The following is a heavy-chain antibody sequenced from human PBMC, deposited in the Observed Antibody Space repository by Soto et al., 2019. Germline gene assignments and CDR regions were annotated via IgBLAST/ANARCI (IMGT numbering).Heavy chain of an antibody. V-gene: IGHV3-33*01. D-gene: IGHD3-16*01. CDR1: GFTFSSYG. Sequence: GGSLRLSCAASGFTFSSYGMHWVRQAPGKGLEWVAVIWYDGSNKYYADSVKGRFTISRDNSKNTLNLQMNSLRAEDTAVYYCAGKARLGTPTTGYYYYYGMDVWGQGTTVTVSS. J-gene: IGHJ6*02. CDR2: IWYDGSNK. CDR3: AGKARLGTPTTGYYYYYGMDV.